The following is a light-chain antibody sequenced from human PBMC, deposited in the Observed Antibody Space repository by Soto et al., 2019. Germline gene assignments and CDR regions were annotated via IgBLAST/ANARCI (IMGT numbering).Light chain of an antibody. CDR2: EVS. CDR1: STDVGGYAY. Sequence: QSALTLPASVSGSPGQSITISCTGTSTDVGGYAYVSWYQQYPGKAPKLVISEVSNRPSGVSHRFSGSRSGNTASLTISGLQAEDEADYYCSSYTGDTTPVFGGGTKLTVL. V-gene: IGLV2-14*01. CDR3: SSYTGDTTPV. J-gene: IGLJ2*01.